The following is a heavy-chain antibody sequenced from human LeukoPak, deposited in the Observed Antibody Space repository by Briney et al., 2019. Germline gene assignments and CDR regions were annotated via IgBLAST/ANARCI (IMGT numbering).Heavy chain of an antibody. J-gene: IGHJ5*02. Sequence: SETLSLTCAVYGGSFSGYYWSWIRQPPGKGLEWIGEINHSGSTNYNPSLKSRVTISVDTSKNQFSLKLSSVTAADTAVYYCARYLPRDWFAPWGQGTLITVSS. V-gene: IGHV4-34*01. D-gene: IGHD2-2*01. CDR2: INHSGST. CDR3: ARYLPRDWFAP. CDR1: GGSFSGYY.